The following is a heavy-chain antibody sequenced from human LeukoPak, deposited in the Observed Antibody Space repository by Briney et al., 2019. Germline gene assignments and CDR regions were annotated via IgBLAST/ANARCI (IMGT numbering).Heavy chain of an antibody. J-gene: IGHJ4*02. V-gene: IGHV3-23*01. D-gene: IGHD2-2*01. Sequence: GGSLRLSCAASGFTFSSYAMSWVRQAPGKGLEWVSAISGSGGSTYYADSVKGRFTIPRDNSKNTLYLQMNSLRAEDTAVYYCAKGGEVVPAAPAHFDYWGQGTLVTVSS. CDR3: AKGGEVVPAAPAHFDY. CDR2: ISGSGGST. CDR1: GFTFSSYA.